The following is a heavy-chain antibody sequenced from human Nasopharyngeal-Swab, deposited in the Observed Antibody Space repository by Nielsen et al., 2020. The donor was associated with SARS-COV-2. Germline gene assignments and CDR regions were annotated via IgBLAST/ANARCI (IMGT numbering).Heavy chain of an antibody. D-gene: IGHD6-6*01. CDR1: GGSFSGYY. Sequence: SETLSLTCGVYGGSFSGYYWNWIRQPPGKGLEWIGEINPSGSTYYSPFLKSRVTISVDTSNNQFSLRLSSVTAADTAVYYCARGSYSASSDGEKYYYHGMDVWGQGTTVTVSS. CDR2: INPSGST. CDR3: ARGSYSASSDGEKYYYHGMDV. V-gene: IGHV4-34*01. J-gene: IGHJ6*02.